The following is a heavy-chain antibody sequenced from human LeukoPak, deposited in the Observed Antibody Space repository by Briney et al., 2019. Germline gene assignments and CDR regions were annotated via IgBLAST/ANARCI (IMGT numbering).Heavy chain of an antibody. CDR2: ITAASSYI. V-gene: IGHV3-21*01. J-gene: IGHJ1*01. Sequence: GSVRLSCAASGFTFSSYSMNWVRQAPGKGLEWVSSITAASSYIYYADSVRGRFTISRDNAKNSLYLQMNSLRAEDTAVYYCARPAAAIPPYWGQGTLVPVSS. CDR1: GFTFSSYS. D-gene: IGHD6-13*01. CDR3: ARPAAAIPPY.